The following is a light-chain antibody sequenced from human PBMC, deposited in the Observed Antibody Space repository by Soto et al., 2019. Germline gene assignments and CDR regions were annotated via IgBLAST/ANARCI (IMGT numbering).Light chain of an antibody. CDR3: QQRNDWPRIT. CDR2: DAS. J-gene: IGKJ5*01. V-gene: IGKV3-11*01. Sequence: EIVLTQFPATLSLSPGERATLSCSASQTIKTYLAWYQQKPGQAPRLLISDASNRATGVPARFSGSGSGTDFTLTINNLEPEDFAVDFCQQRNDWPRITFGQGTRLEIK. CDR1: QTIKTY.